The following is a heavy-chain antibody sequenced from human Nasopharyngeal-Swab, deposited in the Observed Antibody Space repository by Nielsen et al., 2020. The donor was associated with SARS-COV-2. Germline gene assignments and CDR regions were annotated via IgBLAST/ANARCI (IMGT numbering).Heavy chain of an antibody. Sequence: GESLKISCAASGFTFSNFWMSWVRQAPGKGLEWVSFIYSDGSTSYTDSVKGRFTISRDNSKNTLYLQMNSLRAEDTAVYYCARGYKCGNYWGQGTLVTVSS. D-gene: IGHD5-18*01. J-gene: IGHJ4*02. CDR1: GFTFSNFW. V-gene: IGHV3-53*01. CDR2: IYSDGST. CDR3: ARGYKCGNY.